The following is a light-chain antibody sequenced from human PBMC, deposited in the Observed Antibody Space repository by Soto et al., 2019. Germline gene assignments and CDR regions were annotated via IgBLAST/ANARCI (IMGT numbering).Light chain of an antibody. CDR1: QSVRSY. J-gene: IGKJ5*01. CDR3: QQRYNWPPIT. V-gene: IGKV3-11*01. Sequence: EIVLTQSPATLSLSPGERATLSCRASQSVRSYLAWYQQKPGQAPRLLIYDAFNRATGIPARFSGSGSGTDFTLTISSLEPEDFEVYYCQQRYNWPPITFGQGTRLEIK. CDR2: DAF.